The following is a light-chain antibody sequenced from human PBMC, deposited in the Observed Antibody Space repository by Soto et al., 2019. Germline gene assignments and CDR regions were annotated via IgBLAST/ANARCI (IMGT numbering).Light chain of an antibody. V-gene: IGKV3-15*01. J-gene: IGKJ4*01. CDR2: GAS. Sequence: EIVMTQSPATLSVSPGERATLSCRASQSVSSNLAWYQQKPGQSPRLLIYGASTRATGIPARFSGSGSGTEFTLTISSLQSEDFAFYYCQQYNNWSLLFGGGTKVEIK. CDR3: QQYNNWSLL. CDR1: QSVSSN.